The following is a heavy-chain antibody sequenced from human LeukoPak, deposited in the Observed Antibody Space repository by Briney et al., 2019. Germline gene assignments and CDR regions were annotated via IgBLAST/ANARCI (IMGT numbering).Heavy chain of an antibody. D-gene: IGHD5-12*01. Sequence: GGSLRLSCAASGFIVSSNYMSWVRQAPGKELEWISVIYSGGSAYYADSVKGRFTVSRDISKNTLYFQMNSLKVEDTAVYYCARVNIVTTTFDHWGQGTLVTVSS. J-gene: IGHJ4*02. CDR3: ARVNIVTTTFDH. V-gene: IGHV3-53*01. CDR1: GFIVSSNY. CDR2: IYSGGSA.